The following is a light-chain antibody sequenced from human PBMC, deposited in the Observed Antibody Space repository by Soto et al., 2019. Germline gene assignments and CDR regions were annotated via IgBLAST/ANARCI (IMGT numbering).Light chain of an antibody. Sequence: QSVLTQPASVSGSPGQSITISCTGTSSDVGGYNYVSWYQQPPGKAPKLMIYAVSNRPSGVSNRFSGSKSGNTDTLTISGLQAENKADYYCSSYTSSSTGYVGYAFGTVSKVTVL. CDR1: SSDVGGYNY. J-gene: IGLJ1*01. V-gene: IGLV2-14*01. CDR2: AVS. CDR3: SSYTSSSTGYVGYA.